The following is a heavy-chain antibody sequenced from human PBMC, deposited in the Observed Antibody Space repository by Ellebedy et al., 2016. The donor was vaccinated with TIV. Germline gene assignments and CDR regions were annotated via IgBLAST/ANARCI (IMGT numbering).Heavy chain of an antibody. Sequence: PGGSLRLSCEASGFTFSDYYMSWIRQAPGTGLEWISYISSSGGTIYYADSVKGRFTISRDNSKNTLSLQIDSLRVEDTAVYYCAANSGTYFSPPGYWGQGTLVTVSS. CDR2: ISSSGGTI. J-gene: IGHJ4*02. D-gene: IGHD1-26*01. CDR3: AANSGTYFSPPGY. V-gene: IGHV3-11*01. CDR1: GFTFSDYY.